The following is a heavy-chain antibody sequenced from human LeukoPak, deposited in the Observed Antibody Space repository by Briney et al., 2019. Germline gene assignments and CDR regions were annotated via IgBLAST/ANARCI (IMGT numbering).Heavy chain of an antibody. CDR3: ARPHWFKSIAVAFDV. D-gene: IGHD2-21*01. V-gene: IGHV5-51*01. J-gene: IGHJ3*01. Sequence: GESLKISCKAAGYTFTDYWIAWVRQVPGKDLEYMGIVYPGDSDARYWPPFQGQVTISVDKSIDTAYLEWNSLRASDSAIYYCARPHWFKSIAVAFDVWGQGTLV. CDR1: GYTFTDYW. CDR2: VYPGDSDA.